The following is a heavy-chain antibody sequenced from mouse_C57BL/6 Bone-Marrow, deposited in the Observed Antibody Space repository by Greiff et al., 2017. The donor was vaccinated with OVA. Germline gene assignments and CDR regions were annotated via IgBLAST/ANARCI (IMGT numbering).Heavy chain of an antibody. Sequence: VQLKQSGAELVRPGASVKLSCTASGFNIKDDYMHWVKQRPEQGLEWIGWIDPENGDTEYASKFQGKATITADTSSNTAYLQLSSLTSEDTAVYYCTTRVYYYGSKGGYAMDYWGQGTSVTVSS. CDR3: TTRVYYYGSKGGYAMDY. CDR1: GFNIKDDY. V-gene: IGHV14-4*01. CDR2: IDPENGDT. D-gene: IGHD1-1*01. J-gene: IGHJ4*01.